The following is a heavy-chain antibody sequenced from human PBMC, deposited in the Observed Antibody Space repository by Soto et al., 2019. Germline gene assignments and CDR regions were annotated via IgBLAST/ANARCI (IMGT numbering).Heavy chain of an antibody. V-gene: IGHV3-30*18. J-gene: IGHJ4*02. CDR1: GFTFSSYG. D-gene: IGHD6-19*01. CDR3: AKIRPSGWPLIDY. CDR2: ISYDGSNE. Sequence: GGSLRLSCAASGFTFSSYGMHWVRQAPGKGLEWVAVISYDGSNEYYADSVKGRFTISRDNSKNTLYLQMNSLRAEDTAVYYCAKIRPSGWPLIDYWGQGTLVTVSS.